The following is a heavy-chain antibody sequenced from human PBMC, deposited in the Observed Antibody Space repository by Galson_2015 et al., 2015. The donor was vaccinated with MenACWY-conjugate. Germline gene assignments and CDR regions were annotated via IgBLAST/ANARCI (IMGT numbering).Heavy chain of an antibody. J-gene: IGHJ4*02. CDR2: IYSGGST. V-gene: IGHV3-66*02. D-gene: IGHD3-16*01. Sequence: SLRLSCAVSGFTVRSDYMSWVRQAPGKGLEWVSVIYSGGSTYYADSVKGRFTISRDSSKNTLYLQMNSLRPEDTAVFYCARGGGGRFDYWGQGALVTVSS. CDR3: ARGGGGRFDY. CDR1: GFTVRSDY.